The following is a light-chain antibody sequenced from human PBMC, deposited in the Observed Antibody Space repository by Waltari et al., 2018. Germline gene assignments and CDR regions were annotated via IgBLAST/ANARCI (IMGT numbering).Light chain of an antibody. CDR3: VQATAFPFT. J-gene: IGKJ3*01. Sequence: DIVMTQTPLSLPITPGEPASISCRSSQSLLHSNGNTYLHWYLQKPGQSPQVLIYRISNRASGVPDRFSGSGSGTDFTLKISKVEAEDVGIYYCVQATAFPFTFGPGTKLDIK. V-gene: IGKV2-40*01. CDR1: QSLLHSNGNTY. CDR2: RIS.